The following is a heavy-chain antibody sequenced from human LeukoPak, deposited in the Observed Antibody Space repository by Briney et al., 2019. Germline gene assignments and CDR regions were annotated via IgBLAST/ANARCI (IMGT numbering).Heavy chain of an antibody. CDR1: GYSFTSYW. J-gene: IGHJ4*02. Sequence: GESLKISCKGSGYSFTSYWIGWVRQMPGKALKGLGIIYPGDSDTRYSPSFQGQVTISADKSISTAYLQWSSLKASDTAMYYCARQGYSSSYYYFDYWGQGTLVTVSS. V-gene: IGHV5-51*01. CDR3: ARQGYSSSYYYFDY. D-gene: IGHD6-13*01. CDR2: IYPGDSDT.